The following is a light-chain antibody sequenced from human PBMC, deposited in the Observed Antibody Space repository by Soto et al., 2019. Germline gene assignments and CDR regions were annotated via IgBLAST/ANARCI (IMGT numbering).Light chain of an antibody. V-gene: IGKV3-15*01. CDR1: QSVSSN. J-gene: IGKJ4*01. CDR3: QQYNDWPPVT. Sequence: EIVMTQYPATLSVSPWERATLSCRARQSVSSNLAWYQQKPGQAPRLLIYGASTRATGIPARFSGRGSGTEFTLTISSLQSEDFAVYYCQQYNDWPPVTFGGGTKVDIK. CDR2: GAS.